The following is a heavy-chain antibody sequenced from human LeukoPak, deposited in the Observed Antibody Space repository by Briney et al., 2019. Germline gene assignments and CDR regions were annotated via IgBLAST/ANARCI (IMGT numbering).Heavy chain of an antibody. D-gene: IGHD1-1*01. CDR1: GFTFSSYT. CDR3: ARALTTLTYEGY. CDR2: IRGSNSYI. Sequence: GGSLRLSCAAAGFTFSSYTMHWIRQAPGKGLKWVSSIRGSNSYIFYADSVKGRFTVSRDNAKDSLYLQMNSLRAEDTAVYYCARALTTLTYEGYWGQGTLVTVSS. V-gene: IGHV3-21*01. J-gene: IGHJ4*02.